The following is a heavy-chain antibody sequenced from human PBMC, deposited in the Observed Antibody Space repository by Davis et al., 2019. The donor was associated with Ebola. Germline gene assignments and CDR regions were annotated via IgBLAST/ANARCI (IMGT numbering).Heavy chain of an antibody. D-gene: IGHD3-22*01. CDR2: IIPILGIA. V-gene: IGHV1-69*04. CDR3: AREVVYFDNSGVQYNWFDP. Sequence: SVKVSCKASGGTFSSYAISWVRQAPGHGLEWMGRIIPILGIANYAQKFQGRVTITADKSTSTAYMELSSLRSEDTAVYYCAREVVYFDNSGVQYNWFDPWGQGTLVTVSS. CDR1: GGTFSSYA. J-gene: IGHJ5*02.